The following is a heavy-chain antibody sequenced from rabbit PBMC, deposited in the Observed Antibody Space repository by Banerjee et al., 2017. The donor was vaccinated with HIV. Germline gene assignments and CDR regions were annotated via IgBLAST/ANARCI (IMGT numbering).Heavy chain of an antibody. CDR3: ARRDAGVGYADL. CDR2: IVGGSSGNT. V-gene: IGHV1S45*01. CDR1: GFSFSSSYW. Sequence: EESGGGLVQPEGSLTLTCTASGFSFSSSYWICWVRQAPGKGLEWIACIVGGSSGNTYYASWAKGRFTISKTSSTTVTLQMTSLTAADTATYFCARRDAGVGYADLWGQGTLVTVS. D-gene: IGHD6-1*01. J-gene: IGHJ4*01.